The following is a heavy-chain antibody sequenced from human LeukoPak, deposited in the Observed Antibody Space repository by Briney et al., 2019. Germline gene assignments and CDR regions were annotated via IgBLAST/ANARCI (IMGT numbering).Heavy chain of an antibody. J-gene: IGHJ4*02. CDR2: ISAYNGNT. D-gene: IGHD2-8*01. V-gene: IGHV1-18*01. CDR3: ARDRVDIVLMVYAINDY. Sequence: ASVKVSCKSSGYTFTSYGISWMRQAPGQGLEWMGWISAYNGNTNYAQKLQGRVTMTTDTSTSTAYMELRSLRSDDTAVYYCARDRVDIVLMVYAINDYWGQGTLVTVSS. CDR1: GYTFTSYG.